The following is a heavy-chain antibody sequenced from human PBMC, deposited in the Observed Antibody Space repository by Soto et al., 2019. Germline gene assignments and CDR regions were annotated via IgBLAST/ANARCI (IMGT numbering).Heavy chain of an antibody. V-gene: IGHV2-5*02. CDR1: GLSLSTYGVG. CDR3: AFALTSGHQAFEY. CDR2: IYWDDDK. D-gene: IGHD5-12*01. Sequence: QITLKESGPTLVKPTQTLTLTCTFSGLSLSTYGVGVGGIRQSPGKALEWLALIYWDDDKRYSPSLKSRLTITTDTSRNQVVFTMTNMDPMDTATFYCAFALTSGHQAFEYWGQGTLVTVSS. J-gene: IGHJ4*02.